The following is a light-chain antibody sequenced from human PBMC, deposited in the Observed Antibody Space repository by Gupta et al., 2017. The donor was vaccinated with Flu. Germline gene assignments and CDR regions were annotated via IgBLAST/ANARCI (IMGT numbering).Light chain of an antibody. CDR1: QNVYNY. J-gene: IGKJ1*01. V-gene: IGKV1-5*03. CDR3: QQYKSYRS. Sequence: DIQMTHSPSTLSASIGDRVTITCRASQNVYNYLVWYQQKRGKGPKLLIYKASSLESGVPSRFSGSVSGTEFTLTISSLQPDDFGTYYCQQYKSYRSFGQGTKVEIK. CDR2: KAS.